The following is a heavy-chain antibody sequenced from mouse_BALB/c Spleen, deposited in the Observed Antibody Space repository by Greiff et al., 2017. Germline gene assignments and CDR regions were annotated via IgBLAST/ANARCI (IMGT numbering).Heavy chain of an antibody. CDR2: ISSGSSTI. D-gene: IGHD3-1*01. J-gene: IGHJ3*01. CDR3: ARSGSSGYVPFAY. Sequence: EVKVEESGGGLVQPGGSRKLSCAASGFTFSSFGMHWVRQAPEKGLEWVAYISSGSSTIYYADTVKGRFTISRDNPKNTLFLQMTSLRSEDTAMYYCARSGSSGYVPFAYWGQGTLVTVSA. V-gene: IGHV5-17*02. CDR1: GFTFSSFG.